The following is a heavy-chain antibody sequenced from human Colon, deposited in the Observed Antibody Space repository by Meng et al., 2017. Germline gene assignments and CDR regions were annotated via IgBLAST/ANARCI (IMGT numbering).Heavy chain of an antibody. CDR1: GFTLKNNY. CDR2: LYSGRIT. D-gene: IGHD3-16*02. V-gene: IGHV3-66*02. J-gene: IGHJ5*02. Sequence: GQMVEFGGDLVQPGGSLRLSCVVSGFTLKNNYIHWVRQDPVRGLEWVAILYSGRITYYADSVKGRFTISRDDSKNTVHLQMNSLTVDDTALYYCATESFAAWGQGTLVTVSS. CDR3: ATESFAA.